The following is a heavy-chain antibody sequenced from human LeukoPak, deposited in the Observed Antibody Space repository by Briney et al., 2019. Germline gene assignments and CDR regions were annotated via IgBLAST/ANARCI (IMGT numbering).Heavy chain of an antibody. J-gene: IGHJ4*02. CDR3: ARDLYYYDSSGYNY. CDR1: GYTFTGYY. V-gene: IGHV1-2*02. Sequence: GASVKVSCKASGYTFTGYYMHWVRQAPGQGLEWMGWINPNSGGTNYAQKFQGGVTMTRDTSISTAYMELSRLRSDDTAVYYCARDLYYYDSSGYNYWGQGTLVTVSS. D-gene: IGHD3-22*01. CDR2: INPNSGGT.